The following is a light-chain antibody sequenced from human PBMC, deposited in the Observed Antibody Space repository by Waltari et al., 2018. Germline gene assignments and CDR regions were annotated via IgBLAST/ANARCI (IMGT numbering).Light chain of an antibody. J-gene: IGKJ2*01. CDR3: QQYTNWPQT. V-gene: IGKV3-15*01. Sequence: ETVLTQSPATLSVSPGERATLPGRARESVGSDVAWYQQKPGQAPKFLIYRASARATGIPARFSGSGSGTEFTLTISSLQSEDFAVYYCQQYTNWPQTFGQGTKLE. CDR2: RAS. CDR1: ESVGSD.